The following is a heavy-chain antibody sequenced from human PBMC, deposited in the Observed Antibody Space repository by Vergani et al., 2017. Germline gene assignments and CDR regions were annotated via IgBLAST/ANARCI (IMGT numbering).Heavy chain of an antibody. Sequence: QLQLQESGPGLVKPSETLSLTCTVSGDSIISRSYYWGWIRQPPGKGLEWIGSIYNSGNGDSSSSLKSRVTISADTSKNQFSLRLTSVTAADTAVYYCASGKYYSGSTSHFHGRYFDVWGRGTLVTVPS. CDR3: ASGKYYSGSTSHFHGRYFDV. J-gene: IGHJ2*01. CDR1: GDSIISRSYY. D-gene: IGHD3-10*01. CDR2: IYNSGNG. V-gene: IGHV4-39*01.